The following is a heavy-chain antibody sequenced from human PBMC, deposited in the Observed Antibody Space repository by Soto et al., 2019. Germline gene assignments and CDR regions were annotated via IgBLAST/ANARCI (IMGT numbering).Heavy chain of an antibody. J-gene: IGHJ4*02. CDR1: DGSISSTSYY. V-gene: IGHV4-39*01. CDR2: ICYGGNP. Sequence: SDTLSLTCTVPDGSISSTSYYWAWVRQPPEKGLEWIAAICYGGNPYHNPSLRGRVTMFVDTSKSQFSLDRTSVTAADTALYYCARHRRETGTYAQPHDHWGQGTLVTVSS. CDR3: ARHRRETGTYAQPHDH. D-gene: IGHD1-1*01.